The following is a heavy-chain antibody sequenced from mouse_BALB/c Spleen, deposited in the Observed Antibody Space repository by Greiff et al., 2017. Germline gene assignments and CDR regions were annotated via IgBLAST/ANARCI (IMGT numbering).Heavy chain of an antibody. CDR3: ARSNSGFAY. V-gene: IGHV1-9*01. J-gene: IGHJ3*01. D-gene: IGHD3-1*01. CDR1: GYTFSRYW. CDR2: ILPGTGST. Sequence: QVQLQQSGADLMKPGASVKISCKATGYTFSRYWIEWIIQRPGHGLEWIGEILPGTGSTNYNEKFKYKATFTADTSSNTAYMQLSRLTSEYSAVYYCARSNSGFAYWGQGTLVTVSA.